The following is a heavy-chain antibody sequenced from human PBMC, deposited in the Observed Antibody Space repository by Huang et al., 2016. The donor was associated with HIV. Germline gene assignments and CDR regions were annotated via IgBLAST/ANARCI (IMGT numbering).Heavy chain of an antibody. CDR1: GGSISSSSYY. D-gene: IGHD6-19*01. V-gene: IGHV4-39*01. J-gene: IGHJ6*02. Sequence: LQLQESGPGLVKSSETLSLICTVSGGSISSSSYYWGWIRQPPGKGPGWIGNIYYSGNTYYNPPLKSRVTISVDTSKNQFSLKVNSVTAADTAVYYCARHGRVAGHYYNNMDVWGRGTTVTVSS. CDR3: ARHGRVAGHYYNNMDV. CDR2: IYYSGNT.